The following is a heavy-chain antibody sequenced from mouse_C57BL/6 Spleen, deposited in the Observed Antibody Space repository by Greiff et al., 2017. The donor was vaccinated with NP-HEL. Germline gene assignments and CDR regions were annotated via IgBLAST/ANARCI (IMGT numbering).Heavy chain of an antibody. CDR2: IDPSDSYT. D-gene: IGHD1-1*01. J-gene: IGHJ2*01. Sequence: QVQLQQPGAELVKPGASVKLSCKASGYTFTSYWMQWVKQRPGQGLEWIGEIDPSDSYTNYNQKFKGKATLTVDTSSSTAYMQLSSLTSEDSAVYYCASGIIITTVADYWGQGTTLTVSS. CDR1: GYTFTSYW. V-gene: IGHV1-50*01. CDR3: ASGIIITTVADY.